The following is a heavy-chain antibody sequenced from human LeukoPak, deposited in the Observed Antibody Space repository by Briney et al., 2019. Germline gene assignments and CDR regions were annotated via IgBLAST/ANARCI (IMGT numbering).Heavy chain of an antibody. Sequence: TGGSLRLSCAASGFTFSSYGMHWVRQAPGKGLEWVALISYDGSTKYYADSVKGRFTISRDNSKNTLYLQMNSLRPEDTAVYYCASGRRAYCGGDCYSADYWGQGTLVIVSS. CDR2: ISYDGSTK. J-gene: IGHJ4*02. CDR3: ASGRRAYCGGDCYSADY. CDR1: GFTFSSYG. D-gene: IGHD2-21*02. V-gene: IGHV3-30*03.